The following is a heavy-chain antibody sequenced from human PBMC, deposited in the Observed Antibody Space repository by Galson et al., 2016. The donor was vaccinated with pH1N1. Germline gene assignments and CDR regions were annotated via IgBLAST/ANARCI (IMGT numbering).Heavy chain of an antibody. J-gene: IGHJ3*02. Sequence: SLRLSCATSGFNFSPYYMHWVRQDPGKGLVWVSRINGDGSRTLYADSVKGRFTISRDNAKSTLYLQMNSLRAEDTAVYYCARDRGSDQAFDIWGHGARVTVSS. CDR2: INGDGSRT. CDR3: ARDRGSDQAFDI. CDR1: GFNFSPYY. D-gene: IGHD1-26*01. V-gene: IGHV3-74*01.